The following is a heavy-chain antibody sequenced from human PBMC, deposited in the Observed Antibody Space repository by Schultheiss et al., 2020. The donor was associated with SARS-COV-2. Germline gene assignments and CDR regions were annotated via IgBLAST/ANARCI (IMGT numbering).Heavy chain of an antibody. Sequence: GGSLRLSCAASGFTFDDYAMHWVRQAPGKGLEWVSGISWNSGSIGYADSVKGRFTISRDNSKNTLYLQMNSLRAEDTAVYYCAKDHGYYDILTGYSPNWFEPWGQGTLVTVSS. CDR1: GFTFDDYA. D-gene: IGHD3-9*01. J-gene: IGHJ5*02. CDR3: AKDHGYYDILTGYSPNWFEP. V-gene: IGHV3-9*01. CDR2: ISWNSGSI.